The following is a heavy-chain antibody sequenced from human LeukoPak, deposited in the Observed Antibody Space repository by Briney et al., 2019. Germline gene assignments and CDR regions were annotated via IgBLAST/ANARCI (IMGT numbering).Heavy chain of an antibody. D-gene: IGHD1-26*01. J-gene: IGHJ4*02. CDR3: ARIGGSSEFDY. V-gene: IGHV4-34*01. CDR2: INQSGST. Sequence: SEPLSLTCAVYGGSFSDYYWSWIRQPPGKGLEWIGEINQSGSTNYNPSLKSRVTILVDTSKNQFSLKLSSVTAADTAVYYCARIGGSSEFDYWGQGTLVTVSS. CDR1: GGSFSDYY.